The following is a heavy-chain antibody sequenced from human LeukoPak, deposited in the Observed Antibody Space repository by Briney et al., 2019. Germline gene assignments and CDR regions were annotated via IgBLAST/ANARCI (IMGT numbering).Heavy chain of an antibody. J-gene: IGHJ4*02. V-gene: IGHV4-59*01. D-gene: IGHD2-8*01. CDR2: IYYSGST. Sequence: SETLSLTCTVSGGSISSYYWSWIRQPPGKGLEWIGYIYYSGSTNYNPSLKSRVTISVDTSKNQFSLKLSFVTAADTAVYYCARDEWRRFDYWGQGTLVTVSS. CDR3: ARDEWRRFDY. CDR1: GGSISSYY.